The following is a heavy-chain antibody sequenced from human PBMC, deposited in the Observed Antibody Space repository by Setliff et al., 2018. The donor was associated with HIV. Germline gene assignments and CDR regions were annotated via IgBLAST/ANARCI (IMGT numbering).Heavy chain of an antibody. V-gene: IGHV4-59*01. Sequence: LSLTCTVSGGSISNYYWSWIRQPPGKGLQWIGYIYYSGSTNYNPSLKSRVTISVDTSKSQFSLKLSSVTAADTAVYYCARAGDGSPFYYYYYMDLRGKGTTVTVSS. D-gene: IGHD1-26*01. CDR3: ARAGDGSPFYYYYYMDL. J-gene: IGHJ6*03. CDR1: GGSISNYY. CDR2: IYYSGST.